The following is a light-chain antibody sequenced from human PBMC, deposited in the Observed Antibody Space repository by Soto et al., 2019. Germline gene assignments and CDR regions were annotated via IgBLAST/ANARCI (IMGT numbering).Light chain of an antibody. Sequence: EIVLTQSPATLSLSPGERATLSCRASQSVSSYLAWYQQKPGQAPRLLIYDASNRATGIPARFSSSGSGTDFTLTISSLEPEDFAVYYCQQRSNWPPNYTFGQGTKLEIK. CDR1: QSVSSY. CDR3: QQRSNWPPNYT. J-gene: IGKJ2*01. V-gene: IGKV3-11*01. CDR2: DAS.